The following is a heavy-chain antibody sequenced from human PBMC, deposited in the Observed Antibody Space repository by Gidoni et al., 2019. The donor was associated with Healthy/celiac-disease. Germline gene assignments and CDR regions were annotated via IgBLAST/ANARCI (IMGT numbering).Heavy chain of an antibody. D-gene: IGHD2-2*01. CDR2: INHSGST. V-gene: IGHV4-34*01. CDR3: ARGLGYIVVVPAAMVWFDP. CDR1: GGSFSGYS. Sequence: QVQLQQWGAGLLKPSETLSLTCAVYGGSFSGYSWSWIRQPPGKGLEWIGEINHSGSTNYNPSLKSRVTISVDTSKNQFSLKLSSVTAADTAVYYCARGLGYIVVVPAAMVWFDPWGQGTLVTVSS. J-gene: IGHJ5*02.